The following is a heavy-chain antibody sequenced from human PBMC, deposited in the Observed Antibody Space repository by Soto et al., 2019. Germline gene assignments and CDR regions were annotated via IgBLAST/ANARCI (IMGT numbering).Heavy chain of an antibody. CDR3: ASARWDF. Sequence: QVQLHQWGAGLVKPSETLSLTCAVSGGSFTANYWAWVRQPPGKGLEWIGEVFHNGNTNYNPSLKSRVPVPPDTSKNQSSRRLTSVTAAATAVYFCASARWDFWGQGTLVTVSS. D-gene: IGHD6-13*01. J-gene: IGHJ4*02. CDR1: GGSFTANY. CDR2: VFHNGNT. V-gene: IGHV4-34*12.